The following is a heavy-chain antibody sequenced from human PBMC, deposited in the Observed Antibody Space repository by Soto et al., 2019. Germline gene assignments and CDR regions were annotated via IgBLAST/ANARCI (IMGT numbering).Heavy chain of an antibody. CDR1: GFTFSSYS. CDR3: ARNRPLTMFGLVPGYTVVGI. J-gene: IGHJ6*03. V-gene: IGHV3-21*01. Sequence: GGSLRLSCAASGFTFSSYSMNWVRQAPGKGLEWVSSISSSSSYIYYADSVKGRFTISRDNAKNSLYLQMNSLRAEDTAVYYCARNRPLTMFGLVPGYTVVGIGGKGTRAAAS. D-gene: IGHD3-3*01. CDR2: ISSSSSYI.